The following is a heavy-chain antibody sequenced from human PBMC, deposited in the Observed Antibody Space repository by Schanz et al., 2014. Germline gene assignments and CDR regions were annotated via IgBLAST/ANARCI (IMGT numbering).Heavy chain of an antibody. J-gene: IGHJ6*02. V-gene: IGHV3-30*18. CDR1: GFSFSRYG. CDR3: AKIWKAHHLTGRPGWSDGMDV. CDR2: ISSDETVT. D-gene: IGHD3-3*01. Sequence: QIQLVESGGGVVQPGTSLRLSCTISGFSFSRYGMHWVRQAPGKGLEWVAVISSDETVTYYVDSVKGRFTISRDNSKNTLFLQMNSLRVEDTAIYYCAKIWKAHHLTGRPGWSDGMDVWGQGTTVIVSS.